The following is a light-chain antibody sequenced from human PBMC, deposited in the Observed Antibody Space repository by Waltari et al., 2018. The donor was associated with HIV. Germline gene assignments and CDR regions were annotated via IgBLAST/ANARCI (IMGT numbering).Light chain of an antibody. Sequence: QSALTQPASVSGSPGQSIHISCPGTSSDVGSSNLVSWYQQHPGKAPNLMIYEVSKRPSGVSNRFSGSKSGNTASLTISGLQAEDEADYYCCSYAGSSTVVFGGGTKLTVL. J-gene: IGLJ2*01. CDR1: SSDVGSSNL. CDR2: EVS. CDR3: CSYAGSSTVV. V-gene: IGLV2-23*02.